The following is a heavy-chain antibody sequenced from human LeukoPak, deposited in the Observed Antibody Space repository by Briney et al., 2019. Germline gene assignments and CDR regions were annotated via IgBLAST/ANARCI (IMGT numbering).Heavy chain of an antibody. Sequence: GGSLRLSCAASGLTLDDYAMHWVRQAPGKGLEWVSGISWNSGRIDYADSVKGRFTISRDNSKNSLYLQMNSLRAEDTALYYCAKDRATTLAYGMDVWGQGTTVTVSS. CDR1: GLTLDDYA. D-gene: IGHD1-7*01. CDR2: ISWNSGRI. CDR3: AKDRATTLAYGMDV. V-gene: IGHV3-9*01. J-gene: IGHJ6*02.